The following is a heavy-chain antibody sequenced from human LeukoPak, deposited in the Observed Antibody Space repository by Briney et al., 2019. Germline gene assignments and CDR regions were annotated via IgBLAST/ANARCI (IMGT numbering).Heavy chain of an antibody. Sequence: PGGSLRLSCAASGFTFNSYWMNWVRQAPGKGLEWVANIKRDGSEEYYVDSVKGRFTISRDNAKNSLYLQMDSLRAEDTAVYYCARNQEIDYYDSSGFYWGVEYWGQGTLVTASS. CDR2: IKRDGSEE. CDR1: GFTFNSYW. CDR3: ARNQEIDYYDSSGFYWGVEY. D-gene: IGHD3-22*01. J-gene: IGHJ4*02. V-gene: IGHV3-7*01.